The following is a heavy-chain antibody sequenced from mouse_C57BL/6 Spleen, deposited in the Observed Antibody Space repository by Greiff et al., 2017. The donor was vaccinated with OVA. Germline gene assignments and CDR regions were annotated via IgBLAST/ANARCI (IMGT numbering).Heavy chain of an antibody. J-gene: IGHJ2*01. D-gene: IGHD2-13*01. CDR1: GFTFSDYY. Sequence: EVQGVESGGGLVQPGGSLKLSCAASGFTFSDYYMYWVRQTPEKRLEWVAYISNGGGSTYYPDTVKGRFTISRDNAKNTLYLQMSRLKSEDTAMYYCARGLFDYWGQGTTLTVSS. CDR2: ISNGGGST. CDR3: ARGLFDY. V-gene: IGHV5-12*01.